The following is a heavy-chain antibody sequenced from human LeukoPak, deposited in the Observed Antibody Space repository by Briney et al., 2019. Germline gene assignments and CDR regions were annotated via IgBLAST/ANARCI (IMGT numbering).Heavy chain of an antibody. Sequence: GESLKISCKGSGYSFTSYWIGWVRQMPGKGLEWMGIIYPRDSNTIYSPSFQGQVTISVDTSISTAYLQWISLKASDTAMYYCARHPIAAGGAYNWFDPWGQGTLVTVSS. D-gene: IGHD6-13*01. CDR2: IYPRDSNT. CDR3: ARHPIAAGGAYNWFDP. J-gene: IGHJ5*02. CDR1: GYSFTSYW. V-gene: IGHV5-51*01.